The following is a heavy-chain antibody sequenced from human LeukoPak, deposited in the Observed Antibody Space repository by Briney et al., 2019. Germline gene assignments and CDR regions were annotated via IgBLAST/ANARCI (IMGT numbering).Heavy chain of an antibody. CDR1: GGTFSSYA. V-gene: IGHV1-69*13. CDR3: ARDLLRYFDWSHGDDAFDI. D-gene: IGHD3-9*01. CDR2: IIPIFGTA. Sequence: SVKVSCKASGGTFSSYAISWVRQAPGQGLEWMGGIIPIFGTANYAQKFQGRVTITADESTSTAYMELSSLRSEDTAVYYCARDLLRYFDWSHGDDAFDIWGQGTMVTVSS. J-gene: IGHJ3*02.